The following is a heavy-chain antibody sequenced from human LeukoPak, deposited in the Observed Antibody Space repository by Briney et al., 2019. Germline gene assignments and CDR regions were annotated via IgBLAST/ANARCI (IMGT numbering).Heavy chain of an antibody. V-gene: IGHV1-2*02. D-gene: IGHD2-2*01. J-gene: IGHJ6*02. CDR1: GYTFTGHY. CDR3: ARAYHPDIVVVPAAAYYYYGMDV. Sequence: GASVKVSCKASGYTFTGHYMHWVRQAPGQGLEWMGWINPNIGGTKYAEKFQGRVSMNRDTSISTAYMELSRLRSDDTAVYYCARAYHPDIVVVPAAAYYYYGMDVWGQGTTVTVSS. CDR2: INPNIGGT.